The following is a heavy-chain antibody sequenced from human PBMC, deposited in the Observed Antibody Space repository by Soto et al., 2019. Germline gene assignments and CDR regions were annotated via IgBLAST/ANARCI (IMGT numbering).Heavy chain of an antibody. CDR1: GFTFSSYS. Sequence: PGGSLRLSCAASGFTFSSYSMNWVRQAPGKGLEWVSSISSSSSYIYYADSVKGRFTISRDNAKNSLYLQMNSLRAEDTAVYYCARDLLRYCSGGSCYGPLDYWGQGTLVTVSS. CDR3: ARDLLRYCSGGSCYGPLDY. D-gene: IGHD2-15*01. J-gene: IGHJ4*02. CDR2: ISSSSSYI. V-gene: IGHV3-21*01.